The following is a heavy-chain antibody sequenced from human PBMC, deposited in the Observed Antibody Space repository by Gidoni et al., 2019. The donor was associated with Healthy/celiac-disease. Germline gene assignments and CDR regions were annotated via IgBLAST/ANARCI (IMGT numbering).Heavy chain of an antibody. Sequence: EVQLVESGGGLVKPGGSLRLSCAASGFTFSNAWMSWVRQAPGKGLEWVGRIKSKTDGGTTDYAAPVKGRFTISRDDSKNTLYLQMNSLKTEDTAVYYCTTEDFDYYGSGSYYKADYWGQGTLVTVSS. V-gene: IGHV3-15*01. CDR1: GFTFSNAW. D-gene: IGHD3-10*01. J-gene: IGHJ4*02. CDR3: TTEDFDYYGSGSYYKADY. CDR2: IKSKTDGGTT.